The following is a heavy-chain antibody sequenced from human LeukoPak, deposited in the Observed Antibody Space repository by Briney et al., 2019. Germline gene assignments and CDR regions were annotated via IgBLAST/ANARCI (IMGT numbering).Heavy chain of an antibody. Sequence: PGRSLRLSCAASGFTFSSYAMSWIRQAPAQRLDWVSAISGGGEDTYYPDSVKGRFTISRDNSKNTLYLQMSSLRAEDTAIYYCAKPRAMTTGVGRYFDLWGRGTLVTVSS. V-gene: IGHV3-23*01. CDR3: AKPRAMTTGVGRYFDL. D-gene: IGHD1-1*01. J-gene: IGHJ2*01. CDR1: GFTFSSYA. CDR2: ISGGGEDT.